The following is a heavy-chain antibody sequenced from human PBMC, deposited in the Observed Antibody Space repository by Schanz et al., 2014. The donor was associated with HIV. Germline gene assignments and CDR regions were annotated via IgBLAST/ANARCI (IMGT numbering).Heavy chain of an antibody. CDR1: GFTFSSYA. J-gene: IGHJ4*02. V-gene: IGHV3-23*01. D-gene: IGHD3-9*01. CDR3: ARDAARYFDWSYYFDF. CDR2: ISGSGGST. Sequence: EVQLLESGGGLVRPGVSLRLSCVASGFTFSSYAMNWVRQAPGKGLEWVSAISGSGGSTYYADSVKGRFTISRDNSKNTMFLQMNSLRAEDTAVYYCARDAARYFDWSYYFDFWGQGTLVTVSS.